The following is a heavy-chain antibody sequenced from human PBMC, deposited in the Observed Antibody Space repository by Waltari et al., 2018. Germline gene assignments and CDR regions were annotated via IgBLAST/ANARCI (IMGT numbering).Heavy chain of an antibody. J-gene: IGHJ5*02. V-gene: IGHV4-59*01. Sequence: QVQLQESGPGLVTPSETLSLPCTASGGSISSYYWSWSRQPPGQGLEWIGYIYYSGSTNYNPSLKSRVTISVDTSKNQFSLKLSSVTAADTAVYYCARDARTIFGVVRGWFDPWGQGTLVTVSS. D-gene: IGHD3-3*01. CDR1: GGSISSYY. CDR3: ARDARTIFGVVRGWFDP. CDR2: IYYSGST.